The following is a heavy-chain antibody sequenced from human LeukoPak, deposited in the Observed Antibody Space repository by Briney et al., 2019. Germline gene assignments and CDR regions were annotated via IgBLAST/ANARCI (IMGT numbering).Heavy chain of an antibody. D-gene: IGHD6-19*01. Sequence: GGSLRLSCAASGFTFSSYAMHWVRQAPGKGLEWVAVISYDGSNKCYADSVKGRFTISRDNSKNTLYLQMNSLRAEDTAVYYCARDKDGAVAVFWFDPWGQGTLVTVSS. CDR2: ISYDGSNK. J-gene: IGHJ5*02. CDR3: ARDKDGAVAVFWFDP. CDR1: GFTFSSYA. V-gene: IGHV3-30-3*01.